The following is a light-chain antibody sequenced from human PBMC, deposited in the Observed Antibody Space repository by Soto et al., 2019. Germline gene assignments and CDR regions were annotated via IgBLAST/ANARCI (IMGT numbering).Light chain of an antibody. CDR3: QQYDTHST. CDR1: QSISIW. Sequence: IQITQSPSTLSASVGDRVTITCRASQSISIWLAWYQQKPGKAPNLLIYRASTLQSGVPSRFSGSGSGTEFTLTISSLQPDDFATYYCQQYDTHSTFGQGTKVDIK. J-gene: IGKJ1*01. CDR2: RAS. V-gene: IGKV1-5*03.